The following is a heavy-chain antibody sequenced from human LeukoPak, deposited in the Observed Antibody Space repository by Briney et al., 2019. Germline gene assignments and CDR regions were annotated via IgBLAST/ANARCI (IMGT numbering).Heavy chain of an antibody. CDR2: ISYDASNK. Sequence: PGGSLRLSCAASGFTFSSYAMHWVRQAPGKGLEWVAVISYDASNKYYADSVKGRFTISRDNSKNTLYLQMNSLRAEDTAVYYCARDTIDSSGYHFDYWGQGTLVTVSS. CDR3: ARDTIDSSGYHFDY. D-gene: IGHD3-22*01. J-gene: IGHJ4*02. V-gene: IGHV3-30-3*01. CDR1: GFTFSSYA.